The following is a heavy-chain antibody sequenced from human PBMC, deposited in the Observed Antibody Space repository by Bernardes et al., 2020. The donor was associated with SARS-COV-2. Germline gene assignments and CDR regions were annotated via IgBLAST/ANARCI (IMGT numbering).Heavy chain of an antibody. CDR1: GGSISSSSYY. CDR3: ARGQVDFTMVVVVFTGASFYLDP. V-gene: IGHV4-39*01. CDR2: IYYSGST. J-gene: IGHJ5*02. Sequence: SETLSLTCTVSGGSISSSSYYWGWIRQPPGKGLEWIGSIYYSGSTYYNPSLKSRVTISVDTSKNQMSLKLNSVTAADTAVYYCARGQVDFTMVVVVFTGASFYLDPWGQGTRVTVSS. D-gene: IGHD3-22*01.